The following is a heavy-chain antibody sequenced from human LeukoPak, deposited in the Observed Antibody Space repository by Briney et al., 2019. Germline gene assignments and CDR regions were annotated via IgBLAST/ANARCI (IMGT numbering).Heavy chain of an antibody. J-gene: IGHJ4*02. Sequence: PSETLSLTCTVSGGSISSYYWSWIRQPPGKGLEWIGYIYYSGSTNYNPSLKSRVTISVDTSKNQFSLKLSSVTAADTAVYYCARALRYFDWLSGGYFDYWGQGTLVTVSS. V-gene: IGHV4-59*01. D-gene: IGHD3-9*01. CDR1: GGSISSYY. CDR2: IYYSGST. CDR3: ARALRYFDWLSGGYFDY.